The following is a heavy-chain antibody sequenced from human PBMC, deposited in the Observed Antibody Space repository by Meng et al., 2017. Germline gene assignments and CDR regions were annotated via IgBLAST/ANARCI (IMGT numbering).Heavy chain of an antibody. D-gene: IGHD3/OR15-3a*01. CDR2: IYYSGST. J-gene: IGHJ4*02. V-gene: IGHV4-59*01. Sequence: GSLRLSCTVSGGSISSYYWSWIRQPPGKGLEWIEYIYYSGSTNYNPSLRSRVTISVDTSKNQFSLELSSVTAADTAVYYCACTEDYYFDYWGQGTLVTVSS. CDR1: GGSISSYY. CDR3: ACTEDYYFDY.